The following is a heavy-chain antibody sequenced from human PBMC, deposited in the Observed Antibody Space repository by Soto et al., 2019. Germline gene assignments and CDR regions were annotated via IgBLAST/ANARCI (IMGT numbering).Heavy chain of an antibody. CDR2: IYYSGST. CDR1: GGSISSSSYY. V-gene: IGHV4-39*01. CDR3: ARTGPDLLRFGASPGGFGY. Sequence: QLQLQESGPGLVKPSETLSLTCTVSGGSISSSSYYWGWIRQPPGKGLEWIGSIYYSGSTYYNPYLKSRVTISVDTSKNQFSLKLSSVTAADTAVYYCARTGPDLLRFGASPGGFGYWGQGTLVTVSS. J-gene: IGHJ4*02. D-gene: IGHD3-10*01.